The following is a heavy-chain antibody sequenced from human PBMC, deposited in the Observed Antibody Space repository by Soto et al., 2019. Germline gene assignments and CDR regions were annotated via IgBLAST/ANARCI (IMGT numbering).Heavy chain of an antibody. D-gene: IGHD3-3*02. CDR1: GYKFGSAW. CDR3: ARQLSHICDS. CDR2: IKPGTSDI. V-gene: IGHV5-51*01. J-gene: IGHJ4*02. Sequence: GESLKISCKGVGYKFGSAWIGWVRKMPGKGLERMGIIKPGTSDIRYSPSCRGHVTISADEAVSTAYLQWSSLKASDTAMYCCARQLSHICDSWGQGTLVTVSS.